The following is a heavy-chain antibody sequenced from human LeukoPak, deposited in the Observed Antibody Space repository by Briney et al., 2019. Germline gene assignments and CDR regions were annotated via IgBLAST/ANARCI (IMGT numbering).Heavy chain of an antibody. V-gene: IGHV4-59*01. CDR2: IYYSGST. CDR3: ARDPAGFDI. CDR1: GGSISSYY. Sequence: PSETLSLTCTVSGGSISSYYWSWIRQPPGKGLEWIGYIYYSGSTNYNPSLKSRVTISVDTCKNQFSLKLSSVTAADTAVYYCARDPAGFDIWGQGTMVTVPS. J-gene: IGHJ3*02.